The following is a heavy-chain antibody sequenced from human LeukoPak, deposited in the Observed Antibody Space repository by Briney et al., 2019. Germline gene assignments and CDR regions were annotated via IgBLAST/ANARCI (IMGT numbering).Heavy chain of an antibody. J-gene: IGHJ4*02. V-gene: IGHV3-11*04. D-gene: IGHD3-22*01. CDR1: GFTFSDYY. Sequence: PGGSLRLSCAASGFTFSDYYMSWVRQAPGKGLEWVSYISSSSSTLYYADSVKGRFTISRDNAKNSLYLQMNSLRAEDTAVYYCARDLSPYYYDSSGSSAFDYWGQGTLVTVSS. CDR2: ISSSSSTL. CDR3: ARDLSPYYYDSSGSSAFDY.